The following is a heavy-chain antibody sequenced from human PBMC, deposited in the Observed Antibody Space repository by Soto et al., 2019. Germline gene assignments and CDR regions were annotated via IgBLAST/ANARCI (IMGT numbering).Heavy chain of an antibody. J-gene: IGHJ3*02. Sequence: ASVKVSCKASGYTFTSYAMHWVRQAPGQRLEWMGWINAGNGNTKYSQKFQGRVTITRDTSASTAYMELSSLRSEDTAVYYCARDAASIAVADSDAFDIWGQGTMVTVSS. CDR2: INAGNGNT. V-gene: IGHV1-3*01. CDR3: ARDAASIAVADSDAFDI. D-gene: IGHD6-19*01. CDR1: GYTFTSYA.